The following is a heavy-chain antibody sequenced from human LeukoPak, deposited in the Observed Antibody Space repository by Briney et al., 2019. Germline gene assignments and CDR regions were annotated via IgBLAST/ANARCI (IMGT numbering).Heavy chain of an antibody. D-gene: IGHD3-10*01. J-gene: IGHJ4*02. Sequence: SETLSLTCTVSGGSISSYYWSWIRQPAGKGLEWIGRIYTSGSTNYNPSLKSRVTMSIDTSKNQFSLKLSSVTAADTAVYYCARGRRGSGSYYTPFDYWGQGILVTVSS. V-gene: IGHV4-4*07. CDR1: GGSISSYY. CDR3: ARGRRGSGSYYTPFDY. CDR2: IYTSGST.